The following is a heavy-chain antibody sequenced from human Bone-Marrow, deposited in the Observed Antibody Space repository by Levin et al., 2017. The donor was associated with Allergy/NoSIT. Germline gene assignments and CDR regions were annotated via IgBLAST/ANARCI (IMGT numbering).Heavy chain of an antibody. CDR3: ARDKVIPAANGYYYYGMDV. J-gene: IGHJ6*02. Sequence: SQTLSLPCTVSGVSVRRGTYWSWIRQTPGKGLEWIGHISDSGTTKYNPSLKSRVIISIDTSKNQFSLKLSSVTAADTAVYYCARDKVIPAANGYYYYGMDVWGQGTTVTVSS. CDR1: GVSVRRGTY. CDR2: ISDSGTT. D-gene: IGHD2-2*01. V-gene: IGHV4-61*01.